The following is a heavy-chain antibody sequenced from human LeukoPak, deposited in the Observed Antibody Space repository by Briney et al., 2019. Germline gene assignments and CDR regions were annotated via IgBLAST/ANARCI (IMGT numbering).Heavy chain of an antibody. CDR1: GGSISSYY. D-gene: IGHD3-3*01. Sequence: SETLSLTCTVSGGSISSYYWSWIRQPAGKGLEWIGRIYASGSTNYNPSLKSRVTISVDTSKNQFSLKLSSVTAADTAVYYCAIGVLFGVAIGPDYWGQGTLVTVSS. V-gene: IGHV4-4*07. CDR2: IYASGST. J-gene: IGHJ4*02. CDR3: AIGVLFGVAIGPDY.